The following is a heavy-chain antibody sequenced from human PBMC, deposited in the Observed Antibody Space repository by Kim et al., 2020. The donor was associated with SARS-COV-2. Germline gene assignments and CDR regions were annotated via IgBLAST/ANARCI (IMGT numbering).Heavy chain of an antibody. D-gene: IGHD3-22*01. V-gene: IGHV3-33*01. J-gene: IGHJ4*02. CDR3: ARERYGSSGDYFDY. CDR2: IWYDGSSK. Sequence: GGSLRLSCAASGFTFSSYGMHWVRQAPGKGLEWVSVIWYDGSSKYYADSVKGRFTISRDNSKNTLYLQMNSLRAEDTAVYYCARERYGSSGDYFDYWGQG. CDR1: GFTFSSYG.